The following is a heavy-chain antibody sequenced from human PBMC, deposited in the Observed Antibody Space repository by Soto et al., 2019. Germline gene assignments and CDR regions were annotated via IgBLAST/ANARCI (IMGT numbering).Heavy chain of an antibody. J-gene: IGHJ6*02. D-gene: IGHD3-22*01. CDR3: ARDRGYYDSSGYYGYYYGMDV. V-gene: IGHV1-3*01. CDR1: GYTITSYA. CDR2: INAGNGNT. Sequence: QVQLVQSGAEVKKPGASVKVSCKASGYTITSYAMHWVRQAPGQRLEWMGWINAGNGNTKYSQKFQGRVTITRDTSAXXAXMXPSSLRSEDTAVYYCARDRGYYDSSGYYGYYYGMDVWGQGTTVTVSS.